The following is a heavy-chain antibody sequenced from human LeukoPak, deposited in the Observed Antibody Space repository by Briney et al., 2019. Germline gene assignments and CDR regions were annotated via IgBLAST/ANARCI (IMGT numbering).Heavy chain of an antibody. V-gene: IGHV3-23*01. CDR1: GFTFSNYA. CDR2: ISGSGGGT. J-gene: IGHJ4*02. Sequence: GGSLRLSCAASGFTFSNYAMNWVRQAPGKGLEWVSAISGSGGGTFYADSVKGRFTISRDNAKNSLYLQMNSLRAEDTAVYYCARGDIVATDFDYWGQGTLVTVSS. D-gene: IGHD5-12*01. CDR3: ARGDIVATDFDY.